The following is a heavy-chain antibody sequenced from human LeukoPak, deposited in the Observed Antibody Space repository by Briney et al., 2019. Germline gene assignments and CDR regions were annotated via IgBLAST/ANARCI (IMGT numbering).Heavy chain of an antibody. CDR3: ARDGGFGGPGGDNWFDS. CDR2: IYSDGGT. J-gene: IGHJ5*01. CDR1: GFTFSNAW. V-gene: IGHV3-66*02. D-gene: IGHD3-16*01. Sequence: GGSLRLSCAASGFTFSNAWMSWVRQGPGKGLDWISSIYSDGGTNYADSVKGRLTISRDNSKNTLYLQMNSLRPEDTAVYYCARDGGFGGPGGDNWFDSWGQGALVTVSS.